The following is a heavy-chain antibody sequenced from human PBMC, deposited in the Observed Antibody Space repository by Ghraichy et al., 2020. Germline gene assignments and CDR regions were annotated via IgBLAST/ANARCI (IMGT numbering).Heavy chain of an antibody. D-gene: IGHD3-22*01. Sequence: SETLSLTCTVSGYSISSGYYWGWIRQPPGKGLEWIGSIYHSGSTYYNPSLKSRVTISVDTSKNQFSLKLSSVTAADTAVYYCASASIWAPFYYYDPPGYWGQGTLVTVSS. CDR1: GYSISSGYY. CDR2: IYHSGST. J-gene: IGHJ4*02. CDR3: ASASIWAPFYYYDPPGY. V-gene: IGHV4-38-2*02.